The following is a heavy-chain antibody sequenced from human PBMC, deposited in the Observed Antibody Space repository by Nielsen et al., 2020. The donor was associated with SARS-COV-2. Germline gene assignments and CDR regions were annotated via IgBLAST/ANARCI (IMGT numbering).Heavy chain of an antibody. J-gene: IGHJ6*02. CDR2: ISSSGSTI. Sequence: GESLKISCAASEFIFSEYYMGWIRQAPGKGLEWVSYISSSGSTIYYADSVRGRFTISRDNAKNSLYLQMDSLRAEDTALYYCARDPYYGSGTFRFYGMDLWGQGTTVTVSS. V-gene: IGHV3-11*04. CDR1: EFIFSEYY. D-gene: IGHD3-10*01. CDR3: ARDPYYGSGTFRFYGMDL.